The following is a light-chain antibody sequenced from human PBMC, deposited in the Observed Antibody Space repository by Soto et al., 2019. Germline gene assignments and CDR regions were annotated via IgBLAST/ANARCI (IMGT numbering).Light chain of an antibody. CDR1: QGISSS. V-gene: IGKV1-8*01. CDR3: RQYYSDPST. CDR2: AAS. Sequence: AIRMTQSPSSLSASTGDRVTITCRASQGISSSLAWYHQKTGKAPKLLLYAASTLQSGVPSRFSGSGSGTDFTLTISCLQSEDFATYYCRQYYSDPSTFGQGTKLEIK. J-gene: IGKJ1*01.